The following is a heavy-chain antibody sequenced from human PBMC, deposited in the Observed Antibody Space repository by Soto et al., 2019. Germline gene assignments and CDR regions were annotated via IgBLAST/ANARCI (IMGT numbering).Heavy chain of an antibody. CDR3: ATLSPGGIYFGVFDY. J-gene: IGHJ4*02. CDR1: GNSVSDYY. Sequence: SETLSLTCTVSGNSVSDYYWSWIRQPPGKGPEWIGFVYHSGTTNYNPSLESQVTISLDTSKNQFSLKLNSVTAADTAVYYCATLSPGGIYFGVFDYWSQGTLVTVSS. V-gene: IGHV4-59*02. CDR2: VYHSGTT. D-gene: IGHD1-26*01.